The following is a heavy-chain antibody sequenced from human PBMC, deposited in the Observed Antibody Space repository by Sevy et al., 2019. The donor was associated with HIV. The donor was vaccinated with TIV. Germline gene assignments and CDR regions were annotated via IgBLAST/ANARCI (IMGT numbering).Heavy chain of an antibody. CDR2: FDPEDGET. V-gene: IGHV1-24*01. J-gene: IGHJ6*02. CDR1: GYTLTELS. Sequence: ASVKVSCKVSGYTLTELSMHWVRQAPGKGLEWMGGFDPEDGETIYAQKFQGRVTMTEDTSTDTAYMELISLRSEDTAVYYCATPWTYYYDSSDRRPLLNGMDVWGQGTTVTVSS. CDR3: ATPWTYYYDSSDRRPLLNGMDV. D-gene: IGHD3-22*01.